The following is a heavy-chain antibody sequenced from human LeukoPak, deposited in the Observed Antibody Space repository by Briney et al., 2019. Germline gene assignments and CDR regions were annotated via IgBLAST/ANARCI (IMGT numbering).Heavy chain of an antibody. V-gene: IGHV1-2*06. CDR1: GYTFTGYY. Sequence: ASVKVSCKASGYTFTGYYINWVRQAPGQGLEWMGRINPNSGGTNYAQKFQGRVTMTRDTSISTAYMELCRVRSDDTAVYYCARVLKVAATPDYWGQGTLVTVST. J-gene: IGHJ4*02. CDR2: INPNSGGT. CDR3: ARVLKVAATPDY. D-gene: IGHD2-15*01.